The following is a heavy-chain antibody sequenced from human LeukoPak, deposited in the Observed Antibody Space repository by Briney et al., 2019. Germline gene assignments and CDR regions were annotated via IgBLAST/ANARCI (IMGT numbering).Heavy chain of an antibody. CDR1: GFTVSSNY. J-gene: IGHJ6*02. CDR2: IYSGGST. D-gene: IGHD2-8*01. Sequence: GGSLRLSCAASGFTVSSNYMSWVRQAPGKGLEWVSVIYSGGSTYYADSVKGRFTISRDNSKNTLYLQMNSLRAEDTAVYYCARDVLQAGLYYYYGMDVWGQGTTVTVSS. CDR3: ARDVLQAGLYYYYGMDV. V-gene: IGHV3-66*01.